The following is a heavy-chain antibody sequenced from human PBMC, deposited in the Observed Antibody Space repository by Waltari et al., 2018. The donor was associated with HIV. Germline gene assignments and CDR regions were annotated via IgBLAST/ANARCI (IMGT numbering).Heavy chain of an antibody. CDR3: ARDSGLRQAPPRLTRFDY. CDR2: IWYDGSNQ. D-gene: IGHD4-17*01. Sequence: QVQLVESGGGAVQPGGSLRLSCSTSGFMFSYYGMHWVRQAPGKGLEWVAVIWYDGSNQFYGDSVKGRFIVSRDNSKNTLFLQMNSLRDEDTAVYHCARDSGLRQAPPRLTRFDYWGRGTPVTVFS. V-gene: IGHV3-33*01. CDR1: GFMFSYYG. J-gene: IGHJ4*02.